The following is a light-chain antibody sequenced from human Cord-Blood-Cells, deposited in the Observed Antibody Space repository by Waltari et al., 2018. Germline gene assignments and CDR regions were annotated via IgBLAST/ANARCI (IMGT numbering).Light chain of an antibody. CDR3: QAWEGV. Sequence: SYELTQPPSVSVSPGQTASITCSGDKLGDKYACWYQQKPGQSPVLVIDQDSKRPSGIPERFSGSNSGNTATLTISGTQAMDEADYYCQAWEGVFGGGTKLTVL. J-gene: IGLJ2*01. CDR1: KLGDKY. V-gene: IGLV3-1*01. CDR2: QDS.